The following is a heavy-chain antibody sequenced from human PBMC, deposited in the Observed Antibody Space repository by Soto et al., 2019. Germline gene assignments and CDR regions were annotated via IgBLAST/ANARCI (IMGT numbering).Heavy chain of an antibody. CDR3: EKDLEMAHNWSS. CDR2: ISYDGSNK. D-gene: IGHD1-1*01. V-gene: IGHV3-30*18. J-gene: IGHJ5*02. Sequence: QVQLVESGGGVVQPGRSLRLSCAASGFTFSSYGMHWVRQAPGKGLEWVAVISYDGSNKYYADSVKGRFTISRDNSKNTRYLQMNSLRAEATAVYYCEKDLEMAHNWSSWGQGTLFTVSS. CDR1: GFTFSSYG.